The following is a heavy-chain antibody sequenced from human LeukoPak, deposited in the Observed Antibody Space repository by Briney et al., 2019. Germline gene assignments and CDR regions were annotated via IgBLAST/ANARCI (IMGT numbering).Heavy chain of an antibody. CDR1: GFTFSSYS. J-gene: IGHJ5*02. CDR2: ISSSSSTI. Sequence: GGSLRLSCAASGFTFSSYSMNRVRQAPGKGLEWVSYISSSSSTIYYADSVKGRFTISRDNTKNSLYLQMNGLRAEDTAVYYCAREYYGSGSYLRFDPWGQGTLVTVSS. CDR3: AREYYGSGSYLRFDP. V-gene: IGHV3-48*01. D-gene: IGHD3-10*01.